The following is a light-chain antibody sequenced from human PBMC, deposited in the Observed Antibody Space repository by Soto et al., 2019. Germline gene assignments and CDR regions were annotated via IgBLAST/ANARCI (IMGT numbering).Light chain of an antibody. CDR2: EDN. V-gene: IGLV6-57*04. J-gene: IGLJ2*01. CDR1: SGSIASNY. Sequence: NFMLTQPHSVSESPGKTVTISCTRSSGSIASNYVQWYQQRPGSAPTTVIYEDNQRPSGVPDRFSGSIDSSSNSASLTISGLKTEDEADYYCQXXXXXXXVVFGGGTKLTXL. CDR3: QXXXXXXXVV.